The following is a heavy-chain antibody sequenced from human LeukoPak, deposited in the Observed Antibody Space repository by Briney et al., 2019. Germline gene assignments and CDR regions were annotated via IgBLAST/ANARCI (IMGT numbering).Heavy chain of an antibody. CDR3: AKDPLTGLWGIDAFDI. CDR2: ISGSGGST. D-gene: IGHD3-9*01. V-gene: IGHV3-23*01. Sequence: GGSLRLSCAASGFTFSSYAMSWVRQAPGKGLEWVSAISGSGGSTYYADSVKGRFTISRDNSKNTLYLQMNSLRAEDTAVYYCAKDPLTGLWGIDAFDIWSQGTMVTVSS. CDR1: GFTFSSYA. J-gene: IGHJ3*02.